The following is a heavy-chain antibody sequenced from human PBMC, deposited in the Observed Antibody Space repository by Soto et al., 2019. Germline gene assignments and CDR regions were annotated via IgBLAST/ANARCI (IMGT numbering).Heavy chain of an antibody. CDR2: INPSGGST. CDR3: ARGDFLVIPPANSRIDY. V-gene: IGHV1-46*01. D-gene: IGHD3-16*01. CDR1: GYTFSNHY. Sequence: QVQLVQSGAEVKKPGASVKLSCKASGYTFSNHYIHWVRQVPGQGLEWMGVINPSGGSTHFAQKFEGRVTMTRVTSTIIFFREVRSRSSEDTAVYYCARGDFLVIPPANSRIDYWGQEPLAPVPS. J-gene: IGHJ4*02.